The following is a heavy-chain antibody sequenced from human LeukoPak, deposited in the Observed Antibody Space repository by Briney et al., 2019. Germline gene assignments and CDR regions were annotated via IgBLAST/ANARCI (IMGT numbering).Heavy chain of an antibody. CDR3: ARSPQGTATTANWLDP. CDR2: IYYSGST. CDR1: GGSISSYY. J-gene: IGHJ5*02. Sequence: SETLSLTCTVSGGSISSYYWSWIRQPPGKGLEWIGYIYYSGSTNYNPSLKTRVTVSLDTSKNQFSLNLISVTAADTAVYYCARSPQGTATTANWLDPWGQGTLVTVPS. D-gene: IGHD4-17*01. V-gene: IGHV4-59*12.